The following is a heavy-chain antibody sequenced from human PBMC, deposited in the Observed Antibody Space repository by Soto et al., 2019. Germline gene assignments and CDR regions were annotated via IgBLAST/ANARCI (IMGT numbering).Heavy chain of an antibody. Sequence: EVQLLESGGGLVQPGGSLRLSCAASGFTFSSYTMSWVRQAPGKGLEWVSAISGSGGSTYYADSAKGRFTISRDNSKNTLYLQTNSLGAEDTAVYYCTKDGYSSDWDPIDYWGQGTLVTVSS. CDR3: TKDGYSSDWDPIDY. V-gene: IGHV3-23*01. J-gene: IGHJ4*02. CDR2: ISGSGGST. D-gene: IGHD5-12*01. CDR1: GFTFSSYT.